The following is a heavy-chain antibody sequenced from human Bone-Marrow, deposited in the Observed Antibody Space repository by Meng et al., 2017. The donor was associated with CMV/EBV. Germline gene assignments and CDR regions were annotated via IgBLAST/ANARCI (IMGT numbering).Heavy chain of an antibody. V-gene: IGHV3-66*02. D-gene: IGHD2-2*01. Sequence: GGSLRLSCAASGFTFSDYYMSWVRQAPGKGLEWVSVIYSGGSTYYADSVKGRFTISRDNSKNTLYLQMNSLRAEDTAVYYCARVIVVVPAALYYFDYWGQGTLVTVSS. CDR1: GFTFSDYY. CDR3: ARVIVVVPAALYYFDY. CDR2: IYSGGST. J-gene: IGHJ4*02.